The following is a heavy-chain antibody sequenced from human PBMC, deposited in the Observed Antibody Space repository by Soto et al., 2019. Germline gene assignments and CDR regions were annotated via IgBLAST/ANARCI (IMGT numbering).Heavy chain of an antibody. CDR2: ISYDGSNK. V-gene: IGHV3-30-3*01. J-gene: IGHJ6*02. CDR3: ARLSTTRPLDYYYYGMDV. Sequence: GGSLRLSCAASGFTFISYAMHWVRQAPGKGLEWVAVISYDGSNKYYADSVKGRFTISRDNSKNTLYLQMNSLRAEDTAVYYCARLSTTRPLDYYYYGMDVWGQGTTVTVSS. CDR1: GFTFISYA.